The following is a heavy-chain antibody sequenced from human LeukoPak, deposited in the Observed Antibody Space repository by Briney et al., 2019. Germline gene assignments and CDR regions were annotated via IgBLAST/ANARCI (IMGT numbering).Heavy chain of an antibody. V-gene: IGHV3-48*03. D-gene: IGHD6-19*01. Sequence: GGSLRLSCAASGFTFSSYGMNWVRQAPGKGLEWVSYISSSGSTIYYADSVKGRFTISRDNAKNTLYLQMNSLRAEDTAVYYCARVTAVAGTSVGVDAWGQGILVTVS. J-gene: IGHJ4*02. CDR1: GFTFSSYG. CDR2: ISSSGSTI. CDR3: ARVTAVAGTSVGVDA.